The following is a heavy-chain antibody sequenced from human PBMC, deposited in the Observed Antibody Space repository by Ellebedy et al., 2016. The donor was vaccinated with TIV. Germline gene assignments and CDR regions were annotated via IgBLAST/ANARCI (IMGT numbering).Heavy chain of an antibody. V-gene: IGHV1-2*02. Sequence: AASVKVSCKASGYTFTGNYMHWIRQAPGQGLEWMGWIIPNIGDPKFTQNLQGRVTITRDTSISTAYMELRGLTSDDTAVYFCARGGGAVTYYSFDHWGQGTLVTVSS. CDR2: IIPNIGDP. J-gene: IGHJ4*02. CDR1: GYTFTGNY. D-gene: IGHD3-10*01. CDR3: ARGGGAVTYYSFDH.